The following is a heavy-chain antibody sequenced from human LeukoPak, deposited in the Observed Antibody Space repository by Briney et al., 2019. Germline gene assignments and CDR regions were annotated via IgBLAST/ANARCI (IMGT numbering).Heavy chain of an antibody. J-gene: IGHJ4*02. CDR3: AKLGGSSRSGYYVDY. CDR1: GFTFSRYA. V-gene: IGHV3-23*01. D-gene: IGHD3-10*01. Sequence: GGSLRLSCAGSGFTFSRYAMTWVRQAPGKGLEWISDISGGSSSIYYADSVKGRFTISRTNTKNTLSLQMDSLRAEDTAVYYCAKLGGSSRSGYYVDYWGQGTLVTVSS. CDR2: ISGGSSSI.